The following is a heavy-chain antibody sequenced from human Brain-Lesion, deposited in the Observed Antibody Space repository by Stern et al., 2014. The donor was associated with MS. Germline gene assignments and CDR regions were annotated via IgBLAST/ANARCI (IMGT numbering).Heavy chain of an antibody. V-gene: IGHV1-45*02. CDR3: AEGGSYGFVY. J-gene: IGHJ4*02. CDR1: GNTFTNRY. Sequence: QLVQSGAEVKKTGSSVKVSCQASGNTFTNRYLHWVRQAPGQALEWMGWITPFTGNTNYAQNFQDRVTITMDRSMSTAYMDLSSLRSDDTAIYFGAEGGSYGFVYWGQGTLVTVSS. D-gene: IGHD4-17*01. CDR2: ITPFTGNT.